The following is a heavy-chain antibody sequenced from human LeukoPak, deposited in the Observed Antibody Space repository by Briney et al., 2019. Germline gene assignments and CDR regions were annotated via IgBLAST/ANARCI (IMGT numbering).Heavy chain of an antibody. Sequence: GRSLRLSCAASGFTFTRFGMHWVRQAPGKGLEWVAVIPYDGSNKDYADSVKGRFTISRDNSKNTVYLQMNSLRAEDTAVYYCARDCLGRNFDYWGQGTLVTVSS. CDR2: IPYDGSNK. CDR3: ARDCLGRNFDY. V-gene: IGHV3-30*03. CDR1: GFTFTRFG. J-gene: IGHJ4*02.